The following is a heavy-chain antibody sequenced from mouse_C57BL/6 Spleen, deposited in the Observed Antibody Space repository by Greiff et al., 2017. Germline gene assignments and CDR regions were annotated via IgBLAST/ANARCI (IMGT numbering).Heavy chain of an antibody. D-gene: IGHD2-4*01. Sequence: LQQSGASVKISCKASGYAFSSYWMNWVKQRPGKGLEWIGQIYPGDGDTNYNGKFKGKATLTADKSSSTAYMQLSSLTSEDSAVYFCARGDYERGHGTLGTVSA. CDR1: GYAFSSYW. J-gene: IGHJ3*01. CDR2: IYPGDGDT. V-gene: IGHV1-80*01. CDR3: ARGDYE.